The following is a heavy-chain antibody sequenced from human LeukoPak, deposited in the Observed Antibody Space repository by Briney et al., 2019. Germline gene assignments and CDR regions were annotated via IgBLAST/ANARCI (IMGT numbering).Heavy chain of an antibody. J-gene: IGHJ4*02. Sequence: GASVKVSCKASGYTFTSYAISWVRQAPGQGLEWMGWISGYNGNTNYAQKLQGRVTMTTDTSTNTAYIELRSLRSDDTAVYYCAASGWSKPYYFDYWGQGTLVTVSS. D-gene: IGHD6-19*01. CDR3: AASGWSKPYYFDY. V-gene: IGHV1-18*01. CDR1: GYTFTSYA. CDR2: ISGYNGNT.